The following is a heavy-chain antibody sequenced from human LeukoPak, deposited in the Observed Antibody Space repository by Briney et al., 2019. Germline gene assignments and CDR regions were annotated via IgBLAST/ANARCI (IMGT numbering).Heavy chain of an antibody. V-gene: IGHV1-18*01. CDR1: GYTFTSYA. J-gene: IGHJ4*02. Sequence: GASVKVSCKASGYTFTSYAMNWVRQAPGQGLEWMGWISTYNGNTNYAQKLQGRVTMTTDTSTSTAYMELRSLRSDDTAVYYCARVFVLTDYWGQGTLVTVSS. D-gene: IGHD4/OR15-4a*01. CDR2: ISTYNGNT. CDR3: ARVFVLTDY.